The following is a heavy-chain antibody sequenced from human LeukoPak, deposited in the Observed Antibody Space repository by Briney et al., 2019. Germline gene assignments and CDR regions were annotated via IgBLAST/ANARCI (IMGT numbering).Heavy chain of an antibody. CDR3: AKDRTVGASYWYFDL. Sequence: GGSLRLSCAASGFTFSSYAMTWVRQAPGKGLEWVSHISGSGGSTYYADSVKGRFTISRDSSKNTLFLHMNSLRVEDTAIYYCAKDRTVGASYWYFDLWGRGTLVTVSS. D-gene: IGHD1-26*01. CDR2: ISGSGGST. CDR1: GFTFSSYA. J-gene: IGHJ2*01. V-gene: IGHV3-23*01.